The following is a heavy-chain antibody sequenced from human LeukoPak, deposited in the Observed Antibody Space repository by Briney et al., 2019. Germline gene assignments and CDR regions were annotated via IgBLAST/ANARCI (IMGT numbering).Heavy chain of an antibody. V-gene: IGHV4-39*01. CDR2: IYYTGST. J-gene: IGHJ4*02. Sequence: SETLSLTCTVSGGSINSSDSYWAWIRQPPGKGLEWIGSIYYTGSTYDKTSLKSRVTMSVDTSNNLFSLKVKSVTAADAALYYCARLRRAYSAYGRVDYWGQGTLVTVSS. CDR1: GGSINSSDSY. D-gene: IGHD5-12*01. CDR3: ARLRRAYSAYGRVDY.